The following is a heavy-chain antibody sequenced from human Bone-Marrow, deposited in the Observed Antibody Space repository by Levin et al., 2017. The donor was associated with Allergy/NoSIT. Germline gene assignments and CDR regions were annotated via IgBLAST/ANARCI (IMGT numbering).Heavy chain of an antibody. CDR2: IYYTGST. V-gene: IGHV4-59*01. CDR1: GGSISNYY. J-gene: IGHJ6*03. CDR3: ARRGMGDYYYIDV. Sequence: TASETLSLTCTVSGGSISNYYWNWIRQSPGKGLEWIGYIYYTGSTNYNPSLESRVTISVDTSKNQLSLKLSAVSAADTAVYYCARRGMGDYYYIDVWGQGTTVTVSS.